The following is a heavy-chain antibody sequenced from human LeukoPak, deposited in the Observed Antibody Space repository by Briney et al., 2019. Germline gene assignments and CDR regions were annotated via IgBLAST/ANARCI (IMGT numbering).Heavy chain of an antibody. CDR2: IYYSGST. CDR1: GGSISSSSYY. J-gene: IGHJ4*02. V-gene: IGHV4-39*07. Sequence: SEALSLTCTVSGGSISSSSYYWGWIRQPPGKGLEWIGSIYYSGSTNYNPSLKSRVTISVDTSKNQFSLKLSSVTAADTAVYYCARVGYDYGDYPLDYWGQGTLVTVSS. D-gene: IGHD4-17*01. CDR3: ARVGYDYGDYPLDY.